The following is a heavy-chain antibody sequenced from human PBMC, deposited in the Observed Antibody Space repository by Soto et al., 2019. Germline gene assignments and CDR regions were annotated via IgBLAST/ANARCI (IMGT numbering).Heavy chain of an antibody. CDR1: GFTFSSYA. CDR3: AIQRFLEEDYYYMDV. CDR2: ISGSGGST. J-gene: IGHJ6*03. V-gene: IGHV3-23*01. Sequence: GGSLRLSCAASGFTFSSYAMSWVRQAPGKGLEWVSAISGSGGSTYYADSVKGRFTISRDNSKNTLYLQMNSLRAEDTAVYYCAIQRFLEEDYYYMDVWGKGTTVTVSS. D-gene: IGHD3-3*01.